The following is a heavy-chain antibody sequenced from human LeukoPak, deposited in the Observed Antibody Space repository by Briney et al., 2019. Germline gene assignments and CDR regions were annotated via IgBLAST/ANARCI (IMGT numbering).Heavy chain of an antibody. Sequence: GGSLRLSCAASGFTFSSYAMTWVRQAPGKGLEWVSTFRSSGGSTYYADSVKGRFTISRDSSKNTLFLQMNSLRAEDTAVYYCAKYCSGGNCYSGPYWGQGTLVTVSS. CDR2: FRSSGGST. CDR3: AKYCSGGNCYSGPY. D-gene: IGHD2-15*01. V-gene: IGHV3-23*01. CDR1: GFTFSSYA. J-gene: IGHJ4*02.